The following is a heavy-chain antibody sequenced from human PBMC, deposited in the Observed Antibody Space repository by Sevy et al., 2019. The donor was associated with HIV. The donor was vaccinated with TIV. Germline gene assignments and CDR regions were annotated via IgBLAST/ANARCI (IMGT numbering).Heavy chain of an antibody. CDR2: VYHNGTT. J-gene: IGHJ5*02. V-gene: IGHV4-59*01. CDR1: GDSISGYS. D-gene: IGHD2-21*01. Sequence: SETLSLTCTVSGDSISGYSWSWIRQPPGKGLEWIGYVYHNGTTNYNPSLKNRVTMSVDTSKNHLSLKLLSVTAADTAVYYCVRTTNGPQELCDPWGQGTLVTVSS. CDR3: VRTTNGPQELCDP.